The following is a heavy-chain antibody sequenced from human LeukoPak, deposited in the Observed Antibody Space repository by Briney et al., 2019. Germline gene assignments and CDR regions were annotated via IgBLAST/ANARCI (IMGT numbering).Heavy chain of an antibody. CDR1: GFTFSSYG. J-gene: IGHJ4*02. V-gene: IGHV3-33*01. Sequence: GKSLRLSCAASGFTFSSYGMHWVRQAPGKGLEWVALIWYDGSKKYYADSVKGRFTISRDNSKNTLYLQMSSLRAEDTAVLYCVRDFGSGYYLDYWGQGTLVTVSS. CDR2: IWYDGSKK. CDR3: VRDFGSGYYLDY. D-gene: IGHD3-10*01.